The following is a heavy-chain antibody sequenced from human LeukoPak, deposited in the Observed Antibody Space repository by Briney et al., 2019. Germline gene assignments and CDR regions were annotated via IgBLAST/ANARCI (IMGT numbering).Heavy chain of an antibody. CDR2: INWNGGST. D-gene: IGHD5-12*01. CDR3: ARGGYSGYDFDY. J-gene: IGHJ4*02. V-gene: IGHV3-20*04. Sequence: RSGGSLRLSCAASGFTFDDYGMSWVRQAPGKGLEWVSGINWNGGSTGYADSVKGRFTISRDNTKNSLYLQVNSLRAEDTALYYCARGGYSGYDFDYWGQGTLVTVSS. CDR1: GFTFDDYG.